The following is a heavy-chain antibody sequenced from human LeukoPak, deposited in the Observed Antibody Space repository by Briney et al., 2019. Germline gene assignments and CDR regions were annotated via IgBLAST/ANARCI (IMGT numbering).Heavy chain of an antibody. Sequence: SETLSLTCNVSGVSVSTSHWNWIRQRPGQGLEWIGCLSYTGKTDYNPSLKSRVSILLGSSNNHFSLKLTSVTAADTAVYYCSEGYFEPFDHWGKGILVTVS. D-gene: IGHD2/OR15-2a*01. CDR3: SEGYFEPFDH. CDR1: GVSVSTSH. J-gene: IGHJ4*02. V-gene: IGHV4-59*02. CDR2: LSYTGKT.